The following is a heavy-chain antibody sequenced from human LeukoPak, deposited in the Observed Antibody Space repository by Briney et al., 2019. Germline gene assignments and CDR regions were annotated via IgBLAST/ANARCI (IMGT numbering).Heavy chain of an antibody. J-gene: IGHJ4*02. CDR3: ARGKYYYGSGVDY. V-gene: IGHV3-23*01. CDR1: GFTFNIYV. CDR2: ISGSGST. Sequence: GGSLRLSCVASGFTFNIYVMSWVRQAPGKGLEWVSGISGSGSTYYADSVKGRFTISRDNAKNSLYLQMNSLRAEDTALYYCARGKYYYGSGVDYWGQGTLVTVSS. D-gene: IGHD3-10*01.